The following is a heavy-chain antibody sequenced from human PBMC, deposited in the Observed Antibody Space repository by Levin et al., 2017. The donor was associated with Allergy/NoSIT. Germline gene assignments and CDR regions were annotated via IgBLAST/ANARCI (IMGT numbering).Heavy chain of an antibody. CDR2: ISSSNKTI. CDR1: GFTLSPYH. CDR3: ARGASTSFVGEYYYDS. J-gene: IGHJ4*02. D-gene: IGHD3-10*01. Sequence: PGGSLRLSCAASGFTLSPYHMNWVRQAPGKGLEWISYISSSNKTIYYADSVKGRFTVSRDNAKHSLFLEMSSLTDADTAVYCCARGASTSFVGEYYYDSWGQGILVTVSS. V-gene: IGHV3-48*02.